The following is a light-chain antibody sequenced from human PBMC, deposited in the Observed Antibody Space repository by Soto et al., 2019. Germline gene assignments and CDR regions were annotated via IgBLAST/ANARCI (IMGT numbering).Light chain of an antibody. CDR3: QQRSDWPPSLT. CDR2: ATS. Sequence: EIVLTQSPATLSLSPGERATLSCRASQSVTKSLAWYQQKPGQAPSLLIFATSHRATDIPTRFSGSGSETDFTLTISSLEPEDFAVYYCQQRSDWPPSLTFGGGTKVEIK. CDR1: QSVTKS. J-gene: IGKJ4*01. V-gene: IGKV3-11*01.